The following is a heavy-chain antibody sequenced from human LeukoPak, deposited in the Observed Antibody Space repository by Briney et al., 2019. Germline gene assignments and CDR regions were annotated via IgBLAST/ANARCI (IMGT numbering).Heavy chain of an antibody. J-gene: IGHJ4*02. D-gene: IGHD3-10*01. CDR3: ARDLVRGTSDY. Sequence: GGSLRLSCAASGFTFSDYYMSWIRQAPGKGLEWLSYISSGSSYTNYADSVKGRFTISRDNAKNSLYLEMNSLRSEDTAVYYCARDLVRGTSDYWGQGTLVTVSS. CDR2: ISSGSSYT. V-gene: IGHV3-11*06. CDR1: GFTFSDYY.